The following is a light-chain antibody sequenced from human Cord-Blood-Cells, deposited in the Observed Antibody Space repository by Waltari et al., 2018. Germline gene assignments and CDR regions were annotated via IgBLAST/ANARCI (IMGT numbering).Light chain of an antibody. J-gene: IGLJ1*01. CDR3: CSYAGSSTYV. CDR1: SSDVGSYNL. Sequence: QSALTQPASVSGSPGQSITISCTGTSSDVGSYNLVSWYQQHPGKAPKLMIYEGSKRPSGVSNRCSGANSGNTASLTISGLQAEDEADYYCCSYAGSSTYVFGTGTKVTVL. V-gene: IGLV2-23*01. CDR2: EGS.